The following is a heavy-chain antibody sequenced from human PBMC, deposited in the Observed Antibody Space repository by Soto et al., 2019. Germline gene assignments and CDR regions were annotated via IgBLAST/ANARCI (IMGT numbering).Heavy chain of an antibody. Sequence: LNISCKGAGYSFTSYWISWVRQMPGKGLEWMGRIDPSDSYTNYSPSFQGHVTISADKSISTAYLQWSSLKASDTAMYYCARRSITRYHTPRGGMDVWGQGTTVTVSS. CDR3: ARRSITRYHTPRGGMDV. J-gene: IGHJ6*02. CDR1: GYSFTSYW. CDR2: IDPSDSYT. V-gene: IGHV5-10-1*01. D-gene: IGHD1-20*01.